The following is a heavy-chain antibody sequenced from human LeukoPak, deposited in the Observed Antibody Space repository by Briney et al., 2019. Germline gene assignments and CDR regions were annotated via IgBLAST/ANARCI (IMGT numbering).Heavy chain of an antibody. J-gene: IGHJ4*02. V-gene: IGHV1-24*01. D-gene: IGHD3-10*01. CDR1: GYTFTSYY. CDR2: FDPEDGET. CDR3: ASVLLWFGELYLDY. Sequence: GASVKVSCKASGYTFTSYYMHWVRQAPGKGLEWMGGFDPEDGETIYAQKFQGRVTMTEDTSTDTAYMELSSLRSEDTAVYYCASVLLWFGELYLDYWGQGTLVTVSS.